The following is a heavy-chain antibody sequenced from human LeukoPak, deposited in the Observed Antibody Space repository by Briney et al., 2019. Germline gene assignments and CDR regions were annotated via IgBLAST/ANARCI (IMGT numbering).Heavy chain of an antibody. D-gene: IGHD5-24*01. Sequence: GGSLRLSCAASGFTVSSKYMSWVRQAPGKGLEWISVIYSGGSTYYADSVKGRFTISRDNSKNTVYLQMNSLRAEDTAVYYCARESSGWLQLFDYWGQGTLVTVSS. CDR1: GFTVSSKY. V-gene: IGHV3-66*01. CDR3: ARESSGWLQLFDY. CDR2: IYSGGST. J-gene: IGHJ4*02.